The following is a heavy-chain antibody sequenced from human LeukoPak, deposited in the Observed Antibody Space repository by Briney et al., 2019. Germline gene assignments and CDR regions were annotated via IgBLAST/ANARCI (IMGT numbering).Heavy chain of an antibody. D-gene: IGHD1-26*01. CDR3: ARGTVELDY. CDR1: GFTFSVFG. V-gene: IGHV3-30*03. Sequence: GGSLRLSCSASGFTFSVFGVHWVRQAPGKGLEWLALISHDGENAFYADSVEGRFTISRDNSMNMVYLQMDSLGPEDTAVYYCARGTVELDYWGQGTLVAVSS. J-gene: IGHJ4*02. CDR2: ISHDGENA.